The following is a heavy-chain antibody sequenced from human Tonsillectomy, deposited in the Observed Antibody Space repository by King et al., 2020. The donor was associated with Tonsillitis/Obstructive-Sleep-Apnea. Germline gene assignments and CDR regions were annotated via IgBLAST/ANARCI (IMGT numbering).Heavy chain of an antibody. V-gene: IGHV3-20*04. J-gene: IGHJ4*02. CDR3: ARGRSGSYYFDY. Sequence: DVQLVESGGGVVRPGGSLRLSCAASGFTFDDYGMSWVRQAPGKGREWVSGINWNGGSTGYADSVKGRLPISRDNAKNSLYLQMDSLRAEDTALYYCARGRSGSYYFDYWGQGTLVTVSS. CDR2: INWNGGST. CDR1: GFTFDDYG. D-gene: IGHD1-26*01.